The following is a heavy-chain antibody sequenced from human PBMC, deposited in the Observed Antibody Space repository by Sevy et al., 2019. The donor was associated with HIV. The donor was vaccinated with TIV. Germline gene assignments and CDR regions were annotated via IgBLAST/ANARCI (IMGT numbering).Heavy chain of an antibody. Sequence: GGSLRLSCAASGFTFSSYWMSWVRQAPGKGLEWVANIKQDGSEKYYVDSVKGRFTISRDNAKNSPYLQMNSLRAEDTAVYYCARDQGYGDYLFDYWGQGTLVTVSS. CDR2: IKQDGSEK. D-gene: IGHD4-17*01. J-gene: IGHJ4*02. V-gene: IGHV3-7*01. CDR1: GFTFSSYW. CDR3: ARDQGYGDYLFDY.